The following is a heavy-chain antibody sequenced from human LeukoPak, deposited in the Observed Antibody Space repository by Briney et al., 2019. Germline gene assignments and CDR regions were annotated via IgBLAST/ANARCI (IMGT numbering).Heavy chain of an antibody. Sequence: GESLRISCQGSGYSFTSYWITWVRQMPGKGLERMGRIDPSDSYTNYSPSFQGHVTISTDKSISTAYLQWSSLKASDTAMYYCARQGGYDSGYFDYWGQGTLVTVSS. J-gene: IGHJ4*02. D-gene: IGHD5-12*01. V-gene: IGHV5-10-1*01. CDR2: IDPSDSYT. CDR1: GYSFTSYW. CDR3: ARQGGYDSGYFDY.